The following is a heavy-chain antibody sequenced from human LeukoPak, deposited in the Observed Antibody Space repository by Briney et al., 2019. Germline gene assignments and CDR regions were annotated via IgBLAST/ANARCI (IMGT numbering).Heavy chain of an antibody. CDR1: GFTFSSYG. CDR2: IWYDGSKK. J-gene: IGHJ4*02. CDR3: TRVRGYDFDF. V-gene: IGHV3-33*01. D-gene: IGHD5-12*01. Sequence: PGGSLRLSCAASGFTFSSYGMHWVRQAPGKGLEWVAVIWYDGSKKHYADSVKGRFTISRDNSQNTQYLQMNSLRAEDTAVYYCTRVRGYDFDFWGQGTLVTVSS.